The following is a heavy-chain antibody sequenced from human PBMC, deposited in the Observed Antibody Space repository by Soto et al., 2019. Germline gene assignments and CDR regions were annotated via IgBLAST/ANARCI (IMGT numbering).Heavy chain of an antibody. CDR3: ARTLNYDILTGPGY. D-gene: IGHD3-9*01. Sequence: ASVMVSCKASGYTFTSYDINWVRQATGQGLEWMGWMNPNSGNTGYAQKFQGRVTMTRNTSISTAYMELSSLRSEDTAVYYCARTLNYDILTGPGYWGQGTLVTVSS. V-gene: IGHV1-8*01. CDR1: GYTFTSYD. CDR2: MNPNSGNT. J-gene: IGHJ4*02.